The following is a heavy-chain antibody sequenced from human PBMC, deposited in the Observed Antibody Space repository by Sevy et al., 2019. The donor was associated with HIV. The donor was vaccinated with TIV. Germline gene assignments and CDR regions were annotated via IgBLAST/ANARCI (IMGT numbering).Heavy chain of an antibody. CDR1: GFTFDDDT. CDR2: ISWDGGST. CDR3: AKDMASGGSGDAFDI. J-gene: IGHJ3*02. Sequence: GGSLRLSCAASGFTFDDDTMHWVRQAPGKGLEWVSLISWDGGSTYYADSAKGRFTISRDNSKNSLYLQMNSLRTEDTALYYCAKDMASGGSGDAFDIWGQGTMVTVSS. D-gene: IGHD2-15*01. V-gene: IGHV3-43*01.